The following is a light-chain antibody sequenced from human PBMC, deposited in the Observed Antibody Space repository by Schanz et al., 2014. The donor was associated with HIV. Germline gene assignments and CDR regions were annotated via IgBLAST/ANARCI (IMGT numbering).Light chain of an antibody. CDR3: QQYNNWTWT. V-gene: IGKV3-15*01. Sequence: EIVMTQSPATLSVSPGERATLSCRASQTINKNVAWYQQRPGQAPRLLIYGASTRATGIPARFSGGGSGTDFNLTINSLQSEDFAVYYCQQYNNWTWTFGQGTKVEIK. CDR1: QTINKN. J-gene: IGKJ1*01. CDR2: GAS.